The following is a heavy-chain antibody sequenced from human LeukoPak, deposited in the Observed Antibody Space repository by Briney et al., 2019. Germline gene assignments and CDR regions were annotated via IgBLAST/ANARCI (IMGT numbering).Heavy chain of an antibody. CDR2: INHSGST. V-gene: IGHV4-34*09. Sequence: PSETLSLTCAVYGGSFSGYYWSWIRQPPGKGLEWIGEINHSGSTYYNPSLKSRVTISVDTSKNQFSLKLSSVTAADTAVYYCARALDTYDSSGYYFPDYFDYWGQGTLVTVSS. CDR1: GGSFSGYY. D-gene: IGHD3-22*01. CDR3: ARALDTYDSSGYYFPDYFDY. J-gene: IGHJ4*02.